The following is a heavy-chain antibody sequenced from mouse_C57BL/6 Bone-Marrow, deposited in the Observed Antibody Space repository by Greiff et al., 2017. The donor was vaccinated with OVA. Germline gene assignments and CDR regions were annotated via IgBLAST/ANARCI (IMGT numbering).Heavy chain of an antibody. V-gene: IGHV1-58*01. Sequence: VHVKQSGAELVRPGASVKMSCKTSGYTFTSYGINWVKQRHGQGLEWIGDIYIGNGCTEYNEKFKGKATLTSDTSSSKAYMQLSSLTSEDSAYYFSAAPGFAYWGQGTLVTVSA. CDR3: AAPGFAY. CDR2: IYIGNGCT. J-gene: IGHJ3*01. CDR1: GYTFTSYG.